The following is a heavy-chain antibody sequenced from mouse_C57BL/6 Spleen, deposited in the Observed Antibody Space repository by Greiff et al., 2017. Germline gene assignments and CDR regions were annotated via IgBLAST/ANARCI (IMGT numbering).Heavy chain of an antibody. CDR3: ARSTITTVVPFAY. V-gene: IGHV1-61*01. D-gene: IGHD1-1*01. Sequence: VQLQQPGAELVRPGSSVKLSCKASGYTFTSYWMDWVKQRPGQGLEWIGNIYPSDSETHYNQKFKDKATLTVDKSSSTAYMQLSSLTSEDSAVYYCARSTITTVVPFAYWGQGTLVTVSA. CDR2: IYPSDSET. J-gene: IGHJ3*01. CDR1: GYTFTSYW.